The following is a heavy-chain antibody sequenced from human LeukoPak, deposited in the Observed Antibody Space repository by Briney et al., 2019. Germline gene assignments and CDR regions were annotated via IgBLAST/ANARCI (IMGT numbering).Heavy chain of an antibody. V-gene: IGHV3-23*01. CDR1: GFTFSSYA. D-gene: IGHD4-23*01. CDR2: ISGSGGST. CDR3: AKQVTTVVTPLIY. Sequence: GRSLRLSCAASGFTFSSYAMSWVRQAPGKGLEWVSAISGSGGSTYYADSVKGRFTISRDNSKNTLYLQMNSLRGEDTAVYYCAKQVTTVVTPLIYWGQGTLVTVSS. J-gene: IGHJ4*02.